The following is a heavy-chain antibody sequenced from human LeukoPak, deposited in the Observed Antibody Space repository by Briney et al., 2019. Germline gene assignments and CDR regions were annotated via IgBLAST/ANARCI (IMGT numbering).Heavy chain of an antibody. V-gene: IGHV3-13*01. CDR2: VRYGGDT. D-gene: IGHD5-12*01. Sequence: GGSLRLSCAASGFTFSGYDMHWVRQPPGKGLEWVAAVRYGGDTYYPASVEGRFTVSRENAKNSLYLQMNTLRAGDTAVHYCARDGGGATADWYFDLWGRGTPVTVSS. CDR3: ARDGGGATADWYFDL. J-gene: IGHJ2*01. CDR1: GFTFSGYD.